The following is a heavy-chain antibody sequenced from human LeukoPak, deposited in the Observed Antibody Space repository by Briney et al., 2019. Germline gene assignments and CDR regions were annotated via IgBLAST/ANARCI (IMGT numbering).Heavy chain of an antibody. CDR1: GVSISSYY. CDR3: ARRRSGHDAFDI. D-gene: IGHD3-3*01. J-gene: IGHJ3*02. V-gene: IGHV4-4*07. Sequence: SETLSLTCTVSGVSISSYYWSWIRQPAGKGLKWIGRIYNSQSTNYNPSLKSRVTISVDKSKNQFSLNLSSVTAADTAVYYCARRRSGHDAFDIWGQGTMVTVSS. CDR2: IYNSQST.